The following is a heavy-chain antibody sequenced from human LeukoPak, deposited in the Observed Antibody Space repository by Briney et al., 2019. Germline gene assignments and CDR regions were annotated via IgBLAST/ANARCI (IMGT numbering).Heavy chain of an antibody. CDR1: GYTFTSYY. D-gene: IGHD3-9*01. V-gene: IGHV1-46*01. J-gene: IGHJ4*02. Sequence: VASVKVSCTASGYTFTSYYMHWVRQAPGQGLEWMGIINPSGGSTSYAQKFQGRVTMTRDTSTSTVYMELSSLRSEDTAVYYCATVNLYYDILTGYYTDYWGQGTLVTVSS. CDR3: ATVNLYYDILTGYYTDY. CDR2: INPSGGST.